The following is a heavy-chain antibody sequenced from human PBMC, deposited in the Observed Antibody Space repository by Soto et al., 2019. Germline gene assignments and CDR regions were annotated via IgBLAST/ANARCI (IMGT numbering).Heavy chain of an antibody. Sequence: QVQLVESGGGVVQPGRSLRLSCAASGFTFSYYAMHWVRQAPGKGLEWVAVIWYDGSNKYYADSVKGRFTISRDNSKNTLYLQMNSLRVEDTAVYYCASLHPYSGALWGQGTLVTVSS. D-gene: IGHD4-17*01. CDR3: ASLHPYSGAL. J-gene: IGHJ4*02. V-gene: IGHV3-33*01. CDR2: IWYDGSNK. CDR1: GFTFSYYA.